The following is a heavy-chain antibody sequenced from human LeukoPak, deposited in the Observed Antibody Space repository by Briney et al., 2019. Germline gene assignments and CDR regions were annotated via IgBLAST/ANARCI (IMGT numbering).Heavy chain of an antibody. CDR2: IYYSGST. CDR3: AREGYYYDSSGYYLALDY. Sequence: PSETLSLTCTVSGGSISSYYWSWIRQPPGKGLEWIGYIYYSGSTNYNPSLKSRVTISVDTSKNQFSLKLSSVTAADTAAYYCAREGYYYDSSGYYLALDYWGQGTLVTVSS. CDR1: GGSISSYY. J-gene: IGHJ4*02. V-gene: IGHV4-59*01. D-gene: IGHD3-22*01.